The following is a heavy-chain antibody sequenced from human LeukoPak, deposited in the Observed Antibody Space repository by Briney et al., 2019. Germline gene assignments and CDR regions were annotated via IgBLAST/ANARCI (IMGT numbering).Heavy chain of an antibody. J-gene: IGHJ5*02. CDR1: GGSISSGGYY. CDR2: IYYSGNA. Sequence: KSSETLSLTCTVSGGSISSGGYYWSWIRQHPGKGLEWIGYIYYSGNAYYNPSVKSRVTISVDTSKNQCSLKLSSVTAADTAVYYCARDGAAAGVLGFDPWGQGTLVTVSS. V-gene: IGHV4-31*03. CDR3: ARDGAAAGVLGFDP. D-gene: IGHD6-13*01.